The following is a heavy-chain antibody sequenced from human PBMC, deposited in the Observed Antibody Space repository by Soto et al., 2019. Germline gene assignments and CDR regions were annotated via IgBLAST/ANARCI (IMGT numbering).Heavy chain of an antibody. CDR3: ASQYSSGWYYFDY. CDR1: GGSFSGYY. Sequence: SETLSLTCAVYGGSFSGYYWSWIRQPPGKGLEWIGEINHSGSTNYNPSLKSRVTISVDTSKNQFSLKLSSVTAADTAVYYCASQYSSGWYYFDYWCQGTLVTVSS. CDR2: INHSGST. J-gene: IGHJ4*02. V-gene: IGHV4-34*01. D-gene: IGHD6-19*01.